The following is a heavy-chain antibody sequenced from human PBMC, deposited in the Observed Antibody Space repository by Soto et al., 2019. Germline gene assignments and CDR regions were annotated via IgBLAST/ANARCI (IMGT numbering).Heavy chain of an antibody. CDR2: IIPILGIA. D-gene: IGHD6-13*01. V-gene: IGHV1-69*08. CDR3: ARDLKVAAAGH. Sequence: QVQLVQSGAEVKKPGSSVKVPCKASGGTFSSYTISWVRQAPGQGLEWMGRIIPILGIANYAQKFQGRVTITADKSTSTAYMELSSLRSEDTGVYYCARDLKVAAAGHWGQGTLVTVSS. J-gene: IGHJ4*02. CDR1: GGTFSSYT.